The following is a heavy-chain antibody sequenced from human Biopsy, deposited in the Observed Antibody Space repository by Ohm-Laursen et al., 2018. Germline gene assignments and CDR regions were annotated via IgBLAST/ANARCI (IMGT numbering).Heavy chain of an antibody. CDR1: GYTFTSYG. Sequence: GASVKVSCNASGYTFTSYGISWVRQVPGQGLDWMGRIIPILGTVDYGQNFQGRVTIRADTSTTFLELTSLRYDDTAVYYCTSGDIGGIGLDVWGLGTTVTVSS. CDR3: TSGDIGGIGLDV. V-gene: IGHV1-69*04. J-gene: IGHJ6*02. D-gene: IGHD3-10*01. CDR2: IIPILGTV.